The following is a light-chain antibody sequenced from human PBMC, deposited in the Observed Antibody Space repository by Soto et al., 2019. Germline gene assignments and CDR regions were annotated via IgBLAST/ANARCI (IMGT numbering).Light chain of an antibody. V-gene: IGKV3-15*01. Sequence: EIVMTQSPATRSVSPGDSVTLSCRASQTVGSNVAWFQQRPGQAPMLLIYGASTRAAGSPVRFSGGGSDTEFTLSIRSLQSADLETYYYQQWIRWTFGRGNRLELK. CDR1: QTVGSN. CDR3: QQWIRWT. CDR2: GAS. J-gene: IGKJ1*01.